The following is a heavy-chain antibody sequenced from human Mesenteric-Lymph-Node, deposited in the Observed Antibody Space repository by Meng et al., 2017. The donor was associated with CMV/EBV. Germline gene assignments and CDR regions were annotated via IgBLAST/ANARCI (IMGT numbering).Heavy chain of an antibody. D-gene: IGHD2/OR15-2a*01. J-gene: IGHJ6*02. CDR1: VSSNSAA. CDR3: ARGGTFFPQVAMDL. Sequence: VSSNSAAWNWIRQSPSRGLEWLGRTYYRSRWYNDYAIPVKSRISINPDTSKNQFSLQLTSLTPDDTAVYYCARGGTFFPQVAMDLWGQGTMVTVSS. CDR2: TYYRSRWYN. V-gene: IGHV6-1*01.